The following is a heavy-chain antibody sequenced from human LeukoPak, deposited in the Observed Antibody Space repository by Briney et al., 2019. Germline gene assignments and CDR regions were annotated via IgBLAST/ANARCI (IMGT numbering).Heavy chain of an antibody. CDR2: ISGSGGST. CDR1: GFTFSSYA. J-gene: IGHJ4*02. D-gene: IGHD1-26*01. CDR3: AKEEAVGAIRVLDF. Sequence: GGSLRLSCAASGFTFSSYAMSWVRQAPGKGLEWVSAISGSGGSTYYADSVKGRFTISRDNSKNTLDLQMSNLRGEDTAVYYCAKEEAVGAIRVLDFWGQGSLVTVSS. V-gene: IGHV3-23*01.